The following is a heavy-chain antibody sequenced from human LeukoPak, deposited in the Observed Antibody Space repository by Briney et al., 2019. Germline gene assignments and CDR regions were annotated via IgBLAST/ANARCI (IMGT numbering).Heavy chain of an antibody. CDR1: GYTFTSYG. CDR3: ARVRDYDYVWGSYPSRYFDY. CDR2: ISAYNGNT. Sequence: ASVKVSCKASGYTFTSYGISWVRQAPGQGLEWMGWISAYNGNTNYAQKLQGRVTMTTDTSTSTAYMKLRSLRSDDTAVYYCARVRDYDYVWGSYPSRYFDYWGQGTLVTVSS. V-gene: IGHV1-18*01. D-gene: IGHD3-16*02. J-gene: IGHJ4*02.